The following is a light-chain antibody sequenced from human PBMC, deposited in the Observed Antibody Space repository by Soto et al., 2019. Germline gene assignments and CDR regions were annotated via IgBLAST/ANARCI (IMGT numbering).Light chain of an antibody. V-gene: IGKV1-9*01. Sequence: IQLTQSPSSLSASVGDRVTITCRAGQGTSSLAWYQQKPGKAPNLLISAASTLQTGVPSRFSGSGSGTDFALAISSLQPEDFATYYCQQIDSYPRTFGQGTKVDIK. CDR2: AAS. CDR3: QQIDSYPRT. J-gene: IGKJ1*01. CDR1: QGTSS.